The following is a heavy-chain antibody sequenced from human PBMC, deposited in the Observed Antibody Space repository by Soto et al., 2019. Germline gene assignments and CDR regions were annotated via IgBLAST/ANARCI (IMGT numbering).Heavy chain of an antibody. CDR2: IYYSGST. CDR1: GGSISSYY. J-gene: IGHJ4*02. Sequence: SETLSLTCTVSGGSISSYYWSWIRQPPGKGLEWIGYIYYSGSTNYNPSLKSRVTISVDTSKNQFSLKLSSVTAADTAVYYCARAGYCSGGSCYRFDYWGQGTLVTVSS. V-gene: IGHV4-59*01. CDR3: ARAGYCSGGSCYRFDY. D-gene: IGHD2-15*01.